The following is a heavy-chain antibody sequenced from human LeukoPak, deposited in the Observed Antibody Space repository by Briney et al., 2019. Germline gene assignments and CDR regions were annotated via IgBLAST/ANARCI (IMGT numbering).Heavy chain of an antibody. CDR1: GGSISSYY. V-gene: IGHV4-59*08. CDR2: IYYSGST. D-gene: IGHD3-22*01. CDR3: ARRRVYYDSSGYHLYYFDY. Sequence: SETLSLTCTVSGGSISSYYWSWIRQPPGKGLEWIGYIYYSGSTNYNSSLKSRVTISVDTSKNQFSLKLSSVTAADTAVYYCARRRVYYDSSGYHLYYFDYWGQGTLVIVSS. J-gene: IGHJ4*02.